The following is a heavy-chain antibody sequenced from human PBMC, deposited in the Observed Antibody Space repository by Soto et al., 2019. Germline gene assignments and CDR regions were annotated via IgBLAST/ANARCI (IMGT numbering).Heavy chain of an antibody. J-gene: IGHJ4*02. CDR3: APHTLDTGMPSGY. D-gene: IGHD5-18*01. Sequence: GASVKVSCKASGDTFSTYTITWIRQAPGQGLEWMGGIIPRSATSKYAQKFQGRVTITADESTSTVYMELRSLRSDDTAVYYCAPHTLDTGMPSGYWGQGTLVTV. V-gene: IGHV1-69*13. CDR2: IIPRSATS. CDR1: GDTFSTYT.